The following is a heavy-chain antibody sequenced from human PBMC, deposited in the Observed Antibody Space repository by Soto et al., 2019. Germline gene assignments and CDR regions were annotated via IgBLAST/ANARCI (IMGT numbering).Heavy chain of an antibody. J-gene: IGHJ4*02. CDR2: INNDGSST. D-gene: IGHD3-10*01. V-gene: IGHV3-74*01. Sequence: EVQLVESGGGLVQPGGSLRLSCAASGFTFSSYWMHWVGQAPGKGLVWVSRINNDGSSTSYADSVKGRLTISRDNAKNTLYLQVNRLRAEDTAVYYCASGGVAGSGTFYNDYWGRGTLVTVSS. CDR3: ASGGVAGSGTFYNDY. CDR1: GFTFSSYW.